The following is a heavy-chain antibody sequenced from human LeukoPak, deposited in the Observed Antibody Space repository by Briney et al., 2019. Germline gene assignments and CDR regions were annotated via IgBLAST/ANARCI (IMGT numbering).Heavy chain of an antibody. CDR2: VHLDGRT. J-gene: IGHJ4*02. Sequence: SETLSLTCGVSGGSVINTNWWTWVRQPPGKGLEWIGEVHLDGRTNYNPSLESRLTMSVDVSENQVPLKLTSVTAADTAVYYARGGGFYRPLDYSGQGTLVTVSS. CDR3: ARGGGFYRPLDY. D-gene: IGHD3-3*01. V-gene: IGHV4-4*02. CDR1: GGSVINTNW.